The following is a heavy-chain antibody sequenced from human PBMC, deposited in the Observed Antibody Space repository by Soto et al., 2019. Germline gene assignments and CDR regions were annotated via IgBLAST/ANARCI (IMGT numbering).Heavy chain of an antibody. CDR2: IYYSGGT. Sequence: SETLSLTCTVSGGSISSGGYYWSWIRQHPGKGLEWIGYIYYSGGTYYNPSLKSRVTISVDTSKNQFSLKLSSVTAADTAVYYCARGHDSSTTDYWGQGTLVTVSS. CDR1: GGSISSGGYY. CDR3: ARGHDSSTTDY. V-gene: IGHV4-31*03. J-gene: IGHJ4*02. D-gene: IGHD3-22*01.